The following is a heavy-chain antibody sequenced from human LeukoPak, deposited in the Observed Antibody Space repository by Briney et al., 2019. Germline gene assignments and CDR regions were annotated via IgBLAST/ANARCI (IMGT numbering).Heavy chain of an antibody. Sequence: GGSLRLSCAASGFTFSTFAMIWVRQPPGKVLEWVSSIFPSGGEIHYADSVRGRFTISRDNSKSTLSLQMNSLRAEDTAIYYCATYRQVLLPFESWGQGTLVTVSS. CDR3: ATYRQVLLPFES. J-gene: IGHJ4*02. D-gene: IGHD2-8*02. CDR2: IFPSGGEI. V-gene: IGHV3-23*01. CDR1: GFTFSTFA.